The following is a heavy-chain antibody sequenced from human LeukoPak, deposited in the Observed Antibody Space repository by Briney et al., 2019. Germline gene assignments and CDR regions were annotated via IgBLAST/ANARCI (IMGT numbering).Heavy chain of an antibody. J-gene: IGHJ4*02. V-gene: IGHV3-30*18. D-gene: IGHD5-12*01. CDR1: GFTFSSYG. CDR3: AKDYSYRAVDIVATITN. CDR2: ISYDGSNK. Sequence: GRSLRLSCAASGFTFSSYGMHWVRQAPGKGLEWVAVISYDGSNKYYADSVKGRFTISRDNSKNTLYLQMNSLRAEDTAVYYCAKDYSYRAVDIVATITNWGQGTLVTVSS.